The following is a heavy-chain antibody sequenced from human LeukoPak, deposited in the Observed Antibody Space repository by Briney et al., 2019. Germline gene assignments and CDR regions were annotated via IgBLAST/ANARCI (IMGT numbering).Heavy chain of an antibody. CDR2: IYYSGST. D-gene: IGHD6-13*01. CDR1: GGSISSYY. V-gene: IGHV4-59*01. Sequence: SETLSLTCTVSGGSISSYYWSWIRQPPGKGLEWIGYIYYSGSTNYNPSLKSRVTISVDTSKNQFSLKLSSVTAADTAVYYCARPYTRLAAAGTSPLDYWGQGTLVTVSS. CDR3: ARPYTRLAAAGTSPLDY. J-gene: IGHJ4*02.